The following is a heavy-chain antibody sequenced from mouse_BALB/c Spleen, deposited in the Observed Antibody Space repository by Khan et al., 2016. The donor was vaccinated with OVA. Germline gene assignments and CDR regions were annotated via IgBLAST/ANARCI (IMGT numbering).Heavy chain of an antibody. CDR1: GYTFTDYY. Sequence: QMQLEESGPELVKPGASVKISCKASGYTFTDYYINGVKQKPGQGLEWIGWIYPGSGNTKYNEKFKGMATLTVDTSSSTAYMQLSSLTSEDTAVYFCARGGYYGHSLFDYWGQGTTLTVSS. CDR2: IYPGSGNT. D-gene: IGHD1-1*01. J-gene: IGHJ2*01. CDR3: ARGGYYGHSLFDY. V-gene: IGHV1-84*02.